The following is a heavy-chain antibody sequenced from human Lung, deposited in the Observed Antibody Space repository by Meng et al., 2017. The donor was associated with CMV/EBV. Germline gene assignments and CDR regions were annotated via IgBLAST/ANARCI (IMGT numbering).Heavy chain of an antibody. V-gene: IGHV3-30-3*01. Sequence: GGSLRLXCAASGFTFSSYAMHWVRQAPGKGLEGVAVISYDGSNKYYADSVKGRFTISRDNSKNTLYLQMNSLRAEDTAVYYCARDWNVVVPAATYYYYGMDVWGQGXTVTVSS. CDR2: ISYDGSNK. J-gene: IGHJ6*02. CDR1: GFTFSSYA. D-gene: IGHD2-2*01. CDR3: ARDWNVVVPAATYYYYGMDV.